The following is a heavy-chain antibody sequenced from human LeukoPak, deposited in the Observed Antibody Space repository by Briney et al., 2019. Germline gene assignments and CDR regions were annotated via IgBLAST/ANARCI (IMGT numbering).Heavy chain of an antibody. Sequence: GGSLRLSCAASGFTFSSYAMSWVRQAPGKGLEWASAISGSGGSTYYADSVKGRFTISRDNSKNTLYLQMNSLRAEDTAVYYCATPPRGEGIRVGGWYDWGHGTLVTVSS. V-gene: IGHV3-23*01. J-gene: IGHJ4*01. CDR2: ISGSGGST. CDR3: ATPPRGEGIRVGGWYD. D-gene: IGHD2-15*01. CDR1: GFTFSSYA.